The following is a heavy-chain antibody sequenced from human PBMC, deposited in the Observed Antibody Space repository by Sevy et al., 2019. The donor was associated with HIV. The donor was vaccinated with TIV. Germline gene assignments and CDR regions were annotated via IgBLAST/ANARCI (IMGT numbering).Heavy chain of an antibody. V-gene: IGHV4-39*01. CDR1: GDSIDSYGSY. Sequence: SETLSLTCSVSGDSIDSYGSYWGWIRQPPGKGLEWIGSIYYTGTTYYNPSLKSRATISVDTSKNEFSLRMTPVTAADTAVYYCATKGVAVDAFDIRGQGTMVTVS. CDR2: IYYTGTT. D-gene: IGHD5-12*01. J-gene: IGHJ3*02. CDR3: ATKGVAVDAFDI.